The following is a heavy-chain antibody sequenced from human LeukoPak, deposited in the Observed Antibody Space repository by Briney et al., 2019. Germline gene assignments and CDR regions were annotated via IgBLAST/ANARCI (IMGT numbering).Heavy chain of an antibody. CDR3: ARDLSVAVNFDY. Sequence: ASVKVSCKASGYTFTSYGISWVRPAPGQGLEWMGWISAYNGNTNYAQKLQGRVTMTTDTSTSTAYMELRSLRSDDTAVYYCARDLSVAVNFDYWGQGTLVTVSS. CDR2: ISAYNGNT. J-gene: IGHJ4*02. CDR1: GYTFTSYG. V-gene: IGHV1-18*01. D-gene: IGHD6-19*01.